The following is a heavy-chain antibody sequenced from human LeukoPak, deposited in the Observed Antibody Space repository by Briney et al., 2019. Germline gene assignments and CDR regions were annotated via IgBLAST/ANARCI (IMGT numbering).Heavy chain of an antibody. CDR3: ATGLRYFDWFHPFDY. Sequence: ASVKVSCKVSGYTLTELSMHWVRQAPGKGLEWMGGFDPEDGETIYAQKFQGRVTMTEDTSTDTAYMELSSLRSEDTAVYYCATGLRYFDWFHPFDYWGQGTLVTVSS. J-gene: IGHJ4*02. V-gene: IGHV1-24*01. CDR1: GYTLTELS. CDR2: FDPEDGET. D-gene: IGHD3-9*01.